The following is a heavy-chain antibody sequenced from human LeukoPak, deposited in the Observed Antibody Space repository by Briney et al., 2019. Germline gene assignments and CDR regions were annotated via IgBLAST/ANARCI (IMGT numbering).Heavy chain of an antibody. D-gene: IGHD3-10*01. CDR1: GGSIDNYY. CDR3: ARHMRSVWVLELDY. J-gene: IGHJ4*02. CDR2: LSQSGNS. V-gene: IGHV4-59*08. Sequence: SETLSLTCTVSGGSIDNYYLSWIRQPPGKGLEWIGYLSQSGNSNYNPSLKSRVTMSLDTSKNQFYLMGISVTAAHTAVYYCARHMRSVWVLELDYWGQGIPVIVSS.